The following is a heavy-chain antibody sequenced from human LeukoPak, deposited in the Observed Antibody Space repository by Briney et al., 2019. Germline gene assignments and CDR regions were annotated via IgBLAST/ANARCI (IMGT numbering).Heavy chain of an antibody. J-gene: IGHJ4*02. CDR3: ARGRYVDWLFDY. V-gene: IGHV3-7*03. Sequence: GGSLRLSCVVSGFRSTYYWMTWVRQAPGKGLEWVANIEQDGGEEYYVDSVKGRFTISRDNAKNSVYLQMNSLRVEDTAVYYCARGRYVDWLFDYWRQGTLVTVSS. D-gene: IGHD3-9*01. CDR2: IEQDGGEE. CDR1: GFRSTYYW.